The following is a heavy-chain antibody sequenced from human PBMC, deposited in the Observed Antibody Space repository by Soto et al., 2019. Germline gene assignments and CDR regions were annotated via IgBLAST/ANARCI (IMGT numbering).Heavy chain of an antibody. CDR2: ISRSSSST. Sequence: QVQLVESGGGLVKPGGSLRLSCAASGFTFSDYYMSWIRQAPGKGREWGSYISRSSSSTNYADAVKGRFTISRDNARNSLYLKMNSLRAEDTAVYDCAREGDITSCYFDYWGQGTLVNVSS. CDR3: AREGDITSCYFDY. CDR1: GFTFSDYY. D-gene: IGHD2-2*01. J-gene: IGHJ4*02. V-gene: IGHV3-11*06.